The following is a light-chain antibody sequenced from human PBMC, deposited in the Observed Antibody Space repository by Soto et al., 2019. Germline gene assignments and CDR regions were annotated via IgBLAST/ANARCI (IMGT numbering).Light chain of an antibody. CDR1: SSDVGSYNL. CDR3: CSYAGSSTHYV. Sequence: QSALTQPASVSGSPGQSITISCTGTSSDVGSYNLVSWCQQHPGKAPKLMIYEVSKRPSGVSNRFSGSKSGNTASLTISGLQAEDEADYYCCSYAGSSTHYVFGTGTKVTV. CDR2: EVS. V-gene: IGLV2-23*02. J-gene: IGLJ1*01.